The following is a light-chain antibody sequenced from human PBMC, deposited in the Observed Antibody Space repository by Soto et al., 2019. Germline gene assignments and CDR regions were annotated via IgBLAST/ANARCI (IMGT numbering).Light chain of an antibody. Sequence: QTVVTQPPSASASLGASVTLTCTLSSGYSNYKVDWYQQRPGKGPRFVMRVGTGGIVGSKGDGIPDRFSVLGSGLNRYLTIKNIQEEDESDYHCGADHGSGSNFVLVFGGGTQLTVL. CDR3: GADHGSGSNFVLV. J-gene: IGLJ2*01. V-gene: IGLV9-49*01. CDR2: VGTGGIVG. CDR1: SGYSNYK.